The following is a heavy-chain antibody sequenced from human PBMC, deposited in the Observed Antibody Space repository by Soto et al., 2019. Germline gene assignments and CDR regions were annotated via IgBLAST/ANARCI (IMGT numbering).Heavy chain of an antibody. V-gene: IGHV3-7*05. CDR2: IKQDGSEK. J-gene: IGHJ4*02. CDR1: GFTFSSYW. D-gene: IGHD3-3*01. Sequence: GGALRLSCAASGFTFSSYWMSWVRQAPGKGLEWVANIKQDGSEKYYVDSVKGRFTISRDNAKNSLYLQMNSLRAEDTAVYYCARLMLVYYDFWSGPYYFDYWGQGTLVTVSS. CDR3: ARLMLVYYDFWSGPYYFDY.